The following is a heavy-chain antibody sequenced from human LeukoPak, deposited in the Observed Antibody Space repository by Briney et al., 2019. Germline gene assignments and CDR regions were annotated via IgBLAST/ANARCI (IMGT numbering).Heavy chain of an antibody. D-gene: IGHD2-21*02. CDR2: IYYSGTT. J-gene: IGHJ4*02. V-gene: IGHV4-61*01. CDR3: ARATPTAPDY. Sequence: SETLSLTCTVSGGSVSGGSYYWSWIRQPPGKGLDWIGYIYYSGTTNYNPSLRSRVTISVATSKNQFSLKLSSVTAADTAVYFCARATPTAPDYWGQGTLVTVSP. CDR1: GGSVSGGSYY.